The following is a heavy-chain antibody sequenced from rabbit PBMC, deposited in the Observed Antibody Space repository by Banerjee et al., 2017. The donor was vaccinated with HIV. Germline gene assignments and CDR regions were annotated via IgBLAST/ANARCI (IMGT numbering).Heavy chain of an antibody. D-gene: IGHD4-2*01. CDR3: ARGADGSNFDL. CDR2: IYTGDGNT. V-gene: IGHV1S40*01. J-gene: IGHJ4*01. Sequence: QSLEESGGGLVKPGGTLTLTCTASGFSFSSGYDMCWVRQAPGKGLEWIGCIYTGDGNTYYASWAKGRFTISKTSSTTVTLQMTSLTAADTATYFCARGADGSNFDLWGPGTLVTVS. CDR1: GFSFSSGYD.